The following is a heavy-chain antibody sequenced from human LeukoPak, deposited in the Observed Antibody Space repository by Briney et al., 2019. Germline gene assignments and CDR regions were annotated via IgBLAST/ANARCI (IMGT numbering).Heavy chain of an antibody. CDR3: AREGARAFDI. D-gene: IGHD1-26*01. Sequence: SRTLSLTCTVSGGSISSGGYYWSWIRQHPGKGLEWIGYIYYSGSTNYNPSLKSRVTISVDTSKNQFSLKLSSVTAADTAVYYCAREGARAFDIWGQGTMVTVSS. CDR2: IYYSGST. CDR1: GGSISSGGYY. V-gene: IGHV4-31*03. J-gene: IGHJ3*02.